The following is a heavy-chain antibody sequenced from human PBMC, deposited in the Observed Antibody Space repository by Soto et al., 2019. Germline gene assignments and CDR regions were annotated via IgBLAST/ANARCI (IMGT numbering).Heavy chain of an antibody. D-gene: IGHD3-16*01. J-gene: IGHJ4*02. Sequence: QVQLQESGPGLVKPSQTLSLTCTVSGGSTISDNYWSWIRQPPGKGLEWMGHSYYSGNTAYNQSIKSRLAISIVTSKNQFSLKLSSVNVADTAVYFCAREWGESSDGLYSFDSWGQGSLVTVSS. CDR3: AREWGESSDGLYSFDS. CDR1: GGSTISDNY. CDR2: SYYSGNT. V-gene: IGHV4-30-4*01.